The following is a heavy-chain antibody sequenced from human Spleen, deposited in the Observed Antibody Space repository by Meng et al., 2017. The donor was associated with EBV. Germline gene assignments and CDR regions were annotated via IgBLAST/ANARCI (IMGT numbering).Heavy chain of an antibody. CDR1: GYSFTDFS. V-gene: IGHV1-2*06. CDR3: ASAYIYVFDY. CDR2: LNPNSGGT. Sequence: QVQLVQSGAEVKKPGASVKVSCKASGYSFTDFSIHWVRQVPGQGLEWMGRLNPNSGGTNYAQSFQGRVTMTSDTSISTAYMALSGLTSDDTAVYYCASAYIYVFDYWGQGTLVTVSS. D-gene: IGHD5-18*01. J-gene: IGHJ4*02.